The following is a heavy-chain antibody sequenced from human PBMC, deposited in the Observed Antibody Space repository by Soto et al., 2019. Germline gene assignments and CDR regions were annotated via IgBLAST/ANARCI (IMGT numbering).Heavy chain of an antibody. D-gene: IGHD6-13*01. CDR2: INSDGSST. CDR3: ARVSTDVHSSSWHYGMDV. Sequence: GGSLRLSCAASGFTFSSYWMHWVRQAPGKGLVWVSRINSDGSSTSYADSVKGRFTISRDNAKNTLYLQMNSLRAEDTAVYYCARVSTDVHSSSWHYGMDVWGQGRTVTVSS. J-gene: IGHJ6*02. CDR1: GFTFSSYW. V-gene: IGHV3-74*01.